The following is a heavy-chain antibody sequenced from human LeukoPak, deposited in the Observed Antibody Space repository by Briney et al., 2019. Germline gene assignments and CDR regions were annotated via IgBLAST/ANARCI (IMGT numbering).Heavy chain of an antibody. V-gene: IGHV3-53*01. Sequence: GGSLRLSCVVSGFTVSSNYMSWVRQAPGKGLEWVSVIYSGGSTYYADSVKGRFTISRDYSKNTLYLQMNSLRAEDTAVYYCARNIGGVGYWGQGTLVTVSS. CDR1: GFTVSSNY. CDR3: ARNIGGVGY. J-gene: IGHJ4*02. D-gene: IGHD2-21*01. CDR2: IYSGGST.